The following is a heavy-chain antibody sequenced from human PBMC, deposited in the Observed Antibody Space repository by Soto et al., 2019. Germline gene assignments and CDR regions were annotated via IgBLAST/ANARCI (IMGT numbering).Heavy chain of an antibody. J-gene: IGHJ6*02. CDR3: ARGRGVLMVYASFGYYYGMDV. CDR2: IYYSGST. Sequence: SETLSLTCTVSGGSISSSSYYWGWIRQPPGKGLEWIGSIYYSGSTNYNPSLKSRVTISVDTSKNQFSLKLSSVTAADTAVYYCARGRGVLMVYASFGYYYGMDVWGQGTTVTVSS. CDR1: GGSISSSSYY. D-gene: IGHD2-8*01. V-gene: IGHV4-39*07.